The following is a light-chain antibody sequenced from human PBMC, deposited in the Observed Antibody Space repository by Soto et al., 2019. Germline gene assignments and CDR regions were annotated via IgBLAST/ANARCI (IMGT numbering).Light chain of an antibody. CDR3: GTWDSSLGAVL. CDR2: DNN. CDR1: RSNIGKNY. Sequence: QSVLTQPPLVSAAPGQKVAISCSGSRSNIGKNYVSWYQQLPGTAPKLLIYDNNKRPSGIPDRFSGSKSGTSATLVIARLHTGDEAEYYCGTWDSSLGAVLFGGGTKLTVL. V-gene: IGLV1-51*01. J-gene: IGLJ2*01.